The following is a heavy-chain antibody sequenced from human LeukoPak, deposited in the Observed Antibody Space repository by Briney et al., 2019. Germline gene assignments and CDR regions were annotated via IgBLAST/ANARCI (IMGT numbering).Heavy chain of an antibody. Sequence: ASVKVSFKASGGTFSSYAISWERQAPGQGLEWMGRIIPILGIANYAQKFQGRVTITADKSTSTAYMELSSLRSEDTAVYYCARVDSSKGDYWGQGTLVTVSS. J-gene: IGHJ4*02. CDR3: ARVDSSKGDY. CDR1: GGTFSSYA. D-gene: IGHD6-13*01. V-gene: IGHV1-69*04. CDR2: IIPILGIA.